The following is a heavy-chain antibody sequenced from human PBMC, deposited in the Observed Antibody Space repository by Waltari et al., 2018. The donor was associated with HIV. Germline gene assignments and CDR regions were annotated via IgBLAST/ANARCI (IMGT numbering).Heavy chain of an antibody. CDR1: GFTFRNAW. CDR2: IKSKSDGGTT. Sequence: EVQLVESGGGLVKPGGSLRLSGAASGFTFRNAWMSWVRQAPGKGLEWVGRIKSKSDGGTTYAAPVKGRFIISRNDSKNMLYLQMKSLKTEDTAVYYCRTSSDYGDPPVDYWGQGTLVTVSS. V-gene: IGHV3-15*01. J-gene: IGHJ4*02. CDR3: RTSSDYGDPPVDY. D-gene: IGHD4-17*01.